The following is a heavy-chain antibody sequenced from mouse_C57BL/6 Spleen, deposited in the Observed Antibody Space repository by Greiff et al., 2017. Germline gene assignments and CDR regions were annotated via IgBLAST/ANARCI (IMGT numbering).Heavy chain of an antibody. J-gene: IGHJ4*01. CDR3: ARTYDAYSMDY. CDR1: GFTFSDYG. D-gene: IGHD2-3*01. CDR2: ISSGSSTI. Sequence: EVKLMESGGGLVKPGGSLKLSCAASGFTFSDYGMHWVRQAPEKGLEWVAYISSGSSTIYYADTVKGRFTISRDNAKNTLFLQMTSLRSEDTAMYYCARTYDAYSMDYWGQGTSVTVSS. V-gene: IGHV5-17*01.